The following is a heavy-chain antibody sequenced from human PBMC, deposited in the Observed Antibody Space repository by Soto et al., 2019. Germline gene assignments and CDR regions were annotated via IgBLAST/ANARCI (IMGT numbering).Heavy chain of an antibody. V-gene: IGHV3-49*04. Sequence: SLLLSCTASGFTFGDYAMSWVRQAPGKGLEWVGFIRSKAYGGTTEYAASVKGRFTISRDDSKSIAYLQMNSLKTEDTAVYYYTSGLSYDSSGYYHALGHDDGMYVRGPGTSVTVSS. J-gene: IGHJ6*02. CDR2: IRSKAYGGTT. D-gene: IGHD3-22*01. CDR1: GFTFGDYA. CDR3: TSGLSYDSSGYYHALGHDDGMYV.